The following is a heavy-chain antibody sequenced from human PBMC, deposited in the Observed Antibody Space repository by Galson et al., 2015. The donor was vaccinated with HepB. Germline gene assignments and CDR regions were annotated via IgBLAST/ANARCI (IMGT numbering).Heavy chain of an antibody. D-gene: IGHD6-13*01. Sequence: SVKVSCKASGYTFTSYYMHWVRQAPGQGLEWMGIINPSGGSTSYAQKFQGRVTMTRDTSTSTVYMELSSLRSEDTAVYYCARGGRGQQLVLWFDPWGQGTLVTVSS. J-gene: IGHJ5*02. CDR3: ARGGRGQQLVLWFDP. CDR1: GYTFTSYY. CDR2: INPSGGST. V-gene: IGHV1-46*01.